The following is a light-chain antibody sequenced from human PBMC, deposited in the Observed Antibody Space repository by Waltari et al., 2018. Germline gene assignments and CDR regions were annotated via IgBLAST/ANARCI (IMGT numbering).Light chain of an antibody. V-gene: IGKV1-12*01. J-gene: IGKJ4*01. CDR2: AAS. Sequence: NQMTQSPSSLSASVGARFTITCRASQDISRWLAWYQQKPGKPPKLLIYAASSLQSGVPSRFSGGGSGTHFTLTISSLQPEDFATYYCQQANSFSLSFGGGTKVEI. CDR1: QDISRW. CDR3: QQANSFSLS.